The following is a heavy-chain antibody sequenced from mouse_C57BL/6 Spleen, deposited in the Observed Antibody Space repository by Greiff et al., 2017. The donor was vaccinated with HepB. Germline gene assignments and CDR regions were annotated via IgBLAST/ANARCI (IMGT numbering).Heavy chain of an antibody. CDR3: ARQNYGSSYPFAY. D-gene: IGHD1-1*01. V-gene: IGHV5-9*01. CDR1: GFTFSSYT. J-gene: IGHJ3*01. Sequence: VESGGGLVKPGGSLKLSCAASGFTFSSYTMSWVRQTPEKRLEWVATISGGGGNTYYPDSVKGRFTISRDNAKNTLYLQMSSLRSEDTALYYCARQNYGSSYPFAYWGQGTLVTVSA. CDR2: ISGGGGNT.